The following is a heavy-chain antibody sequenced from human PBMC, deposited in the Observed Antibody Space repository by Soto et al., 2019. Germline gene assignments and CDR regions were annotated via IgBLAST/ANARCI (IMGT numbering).Heavy chain of an antibody. V-gene: IGHV1-18*01. CDR3: ARGENGFDY. J-gene: IGHJ4*02. CDR2: IGSYNGKT. CDR1: GYTFISFG. Sequence: QVQLVQSGPEVQKPGASVRVSCKASGYTFISFGIYWVRQAPGQGLEWMAYIGSYNGKTSYAKHYQGRVTLTTDTSTSTAYMELRNLTSDDTAVYYCARGENGFDYWGQGTLLTVSS. D-gene: IGHD2-8*01.